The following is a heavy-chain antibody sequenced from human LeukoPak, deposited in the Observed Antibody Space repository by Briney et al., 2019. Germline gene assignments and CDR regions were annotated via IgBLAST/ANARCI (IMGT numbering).Heavy chain of an antibody. CDR3: AREGVATISRYYYYGMDV. CDR1: GYTFTSYG. V-gene: IGHV1-18*01. CDR2: ISAYNGNT. J-gene: IGHJ6*02. Sequence: EASVKVSCKASGYTFTSYGISWVRQAPGQGLEWMGWISAYNGNTNYAQKLQGRVTMTTDTSTSTAYMELRSLRSDDTAVYYCAREGVATISRYYYYGMDVWGQGTTVTVSS. D-gene: IGHD5-12*01.